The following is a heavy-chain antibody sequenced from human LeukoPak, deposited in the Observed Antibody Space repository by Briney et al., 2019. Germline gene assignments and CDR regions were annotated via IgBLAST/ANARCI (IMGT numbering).Heavy chain of an antibody. CDR1: GGSISSSSYY. CDR2: IYYSGSI. D-gene: IGHD5-18*01. CDR3: ARDMGTVAPAY. Sequence: SETLSLTCTVSGGSISSSSYYWGWIRQPPGKGLEWIGYIYYSGSIYYNSSLKSRVTMSVDTSKNQFSLNLNSVTAADTAVYYCARDMGTVAPAYWGQGTLVAVSS. V-gene: IGHV4-39*07. J-gene: IGHJ4*02.